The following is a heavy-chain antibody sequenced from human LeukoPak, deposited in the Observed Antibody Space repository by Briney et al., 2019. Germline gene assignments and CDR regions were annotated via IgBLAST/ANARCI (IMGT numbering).Heavy chain of an antibody. Sequence: GGTLRLSCAASGFTFSSYGMSWVRQAPGKGLEWVSGISGSGGSTYYTDSVKGRFTISRVSSENTLYLQMNSLRADDTAVYYCAKDPYSSPYYGPGYLGQGTLVTVSS. D-gene: IGHD6-19*01. CDR2: ISGSGGST. V-gene: IGHV3-23*01. CDR3: AKDPYSSPYYGPGY. J-gene: IGHJ4*02. CDR1: GFTFSSYG.